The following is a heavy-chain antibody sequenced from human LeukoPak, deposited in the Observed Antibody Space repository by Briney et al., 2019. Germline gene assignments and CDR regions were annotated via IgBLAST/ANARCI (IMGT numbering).Heavy chain of an antibody. D-gene: IGHD3-10*01. CDR3: ATRDYGSGNDY. V-gene: IGHV3-21*04. Sequence: PGGSLRLSCAASGFTFSSYSMNWVRQAPGKGLEWVSSISSSSSYIYYADSVKGRFTISRDDAKNSLYLQMNSLRAEDTAVYYCATRDYGSGNDYWGQGTLVTVSS. J-gene: IGHJ4*02. CDR1: GFTFSSYS. CDR2: ISSSSSYI.